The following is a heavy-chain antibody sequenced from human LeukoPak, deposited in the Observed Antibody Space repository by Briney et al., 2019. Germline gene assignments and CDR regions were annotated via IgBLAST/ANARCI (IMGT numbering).Heavy chain of an antibody. CDR2: IYTSGGT. V-gene: IGHV4-4*09. CDR3: ARLTRLSTSPDRYYLDY. Sequence: SETLSLTCTVSGGPIDRHYWSWIRQPPGKGLEWIGYIYTSGGTNYIPSLKGRVTISIDTSKNQFSLKLSSVTAADSAVYYCARLTRLSTSPDRYYLDYWGQGTLVTVSS. CDR1: GGPIDRHY. J-gene: IGHJ4*02. D-gene: IGHD6-6*01.